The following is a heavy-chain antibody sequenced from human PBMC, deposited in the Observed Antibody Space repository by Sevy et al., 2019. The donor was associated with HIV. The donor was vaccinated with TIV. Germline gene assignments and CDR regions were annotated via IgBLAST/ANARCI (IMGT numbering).Heavy chain of an antibody. V-gene: IGHV1-46*02. D-gene: IGHD3-22*01. Sequence: ASVKVSCKASGYNLNNYYMHWVRQAPGQGLEWMGLINPSGGSTSYAQKFQGRVTMTRDTSTSTLHMELSSLRSDDTAVYYCARVYYYDYSGPGYWGQGTMVTVSS. J-gene: IGHJ4*02. CDR1: GYNLNNYY. CDR3: ARVYYYDYSGPGY. CDR2: INPSGGST.